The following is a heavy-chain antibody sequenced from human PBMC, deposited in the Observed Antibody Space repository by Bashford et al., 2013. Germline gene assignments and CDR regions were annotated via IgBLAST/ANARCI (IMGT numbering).Heavy chain of an antibody. V-gene: IGHV1-18*01. CDR1: GYTFTSYG. CDR3: ARDYSSGWYGVFDY. CDR2: ISAYNGNT. Sequence: VASVKVSCKASGYTFTSYGISWVRQAPGQGLEWMGWISAYNGNTNYAQKLQGRVTMTTDTSTSTAYMELRSLRSDDTAVYYCARDYSSGWYGVFDYWGQGTLVTVSS. D-gene: IGHD6-19*01. J-gene: IGHJ4*02.